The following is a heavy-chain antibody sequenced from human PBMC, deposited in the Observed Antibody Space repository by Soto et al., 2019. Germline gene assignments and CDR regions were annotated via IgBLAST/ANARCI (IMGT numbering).Heavy chain of an antibody. D-gene: IGHD5-18*01. V-gene: IGHV4-30-2*01. CDR1: GGSISSGGYS. CDR3: ATGGMLDSYGYDEYFQH. Sequence: QLQLQESGSGLVKPSQTLSLTCAVSGGSISSGGYSWSWIRQPPGKGLEWIGYIYHSGSTYYNPSLKSRVTISVDRSKNQFSLKLSSVTAADTAVYYCATGGMLDSYGYDEYFQHWGQGTLVTVSS. J-gene: IGHJ1*01. CDR2: IYHSGST.